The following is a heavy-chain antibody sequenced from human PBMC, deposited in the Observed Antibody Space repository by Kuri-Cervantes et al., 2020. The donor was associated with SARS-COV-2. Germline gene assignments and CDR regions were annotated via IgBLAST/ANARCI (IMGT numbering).Heavy chain of an antibody. V-gene: IGHV3-30*18. D-gene: IGHD1-26*01. CDR1: GFMFSRCG. CDR3: AKVSLVVGAKHIDY. CDR2: ISYDGGNK. Sequence: GESLKISCAASGFMFSRCGMHWVRQAPGKGLEWVAVISYDGGNKYYADSVKGRFTISRDNSKNTLYLQMNSLRAEDTAVYYCAKVSLVVGAKHIDYWGQGTLVTVSS. J-gene: IGHJ4*02.